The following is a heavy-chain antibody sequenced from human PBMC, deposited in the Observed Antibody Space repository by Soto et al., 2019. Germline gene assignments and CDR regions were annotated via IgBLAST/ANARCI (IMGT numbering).Heavy chain of an antibody. CDR3: ASGGGVGVAGSAAFDM. CDR2: INPATGAA. J-gene: IGHJ3*02. V-gene: IGHV1-2*02. CDR1: GYPVTAYY. Sequence: QLHLVQSGAVVKKPGASVTVSCSASGYPVTAYYMHWVRQAPGRGLEWMGGINPATGAAKYTQAFQGRVTMTRDTSTNTVFMELSALTAADTAVFYCASGGGVGVAGSAAFDMWGQGTLVTVSS. D-gene: IGHD3-3*01.